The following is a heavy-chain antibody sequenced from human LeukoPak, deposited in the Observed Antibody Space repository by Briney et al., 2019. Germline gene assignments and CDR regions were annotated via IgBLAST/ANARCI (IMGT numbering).Heavy chain of an antibody. CDR1: GFTFSSYW. D-gene: IGHD5-24*01. V-gene: IGHV3-7*03. Sequence: GGSLRLSCIDSGFTFSSYWMSWVRQAPGKGLEWVANIKQDGSEKYSVDSVKGRFTISRDNAKNSLYLQMNSLRVEDTAVYYCAKEGRSLQTYWGQGTLVTVSS. CDR2: IKQDGSEK. J-gene: IGHJ4*02. CDR3: AKEGRSLQTY.